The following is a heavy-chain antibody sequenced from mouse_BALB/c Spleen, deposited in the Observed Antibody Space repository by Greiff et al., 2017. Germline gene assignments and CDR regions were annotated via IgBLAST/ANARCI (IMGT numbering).Heavy chain of an antibody. CDR2: IRLKSNNYAT. J-gene: IGHJ4*01. V-gene: IGHV6-6*02. D-gene: IGHD2-14*01. CDR3: TRGGYAYAMDY. CDR1: GFTFSNYW. Sequence: DVLLVESGGGLVQPGGSMKLPCVAPGFTFSNYWMNWVRQSPEKGLEWVAEIRLKSNNYATHYAESVKGRFTISRDDSKSSVYLQMNNLRAEDTGIYYCTRGGYAYAMDYWGQGTSVTVSS.